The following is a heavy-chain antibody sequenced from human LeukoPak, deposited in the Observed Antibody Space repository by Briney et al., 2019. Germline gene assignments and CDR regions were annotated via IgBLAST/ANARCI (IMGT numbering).Heavy chain of an antibody. D-gene: IGHD5-12*01. V-gene: IGHV1-3*01. CDR2: INAGNGNT. J-gene: IGHJ4*02. CDR3: ARVMWIVATSAVGY. CDR1: GYTFTSYA. Sequence: ASVKVSCKASGYTFTSYAMHWVRQAPGQRLEWMGWINAGNGNTKYSQKLQGRVTITRDTSASTAYMELSSLRSEDTAVYYCARVMWIVATSAVGYWGQGTLVTVSS.